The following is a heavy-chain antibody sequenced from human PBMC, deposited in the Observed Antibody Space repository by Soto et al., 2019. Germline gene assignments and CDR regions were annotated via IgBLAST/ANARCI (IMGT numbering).Heavy chain of an antibody. CDR1: GFTCSNYG. J-gene: IGHJ5*02. CDR3: ASGYCTSTTCLNWLDP. Sequence: PGGSLRLSCAASGFTCSNYGMHWVRQAPGKGLEWVAVIWYDGSNKYYADSVKGRFTVSRVNSKNTLYLQMASLRAEDTAVYYCASGYCTSTTCLNWLDPWGQGTLVTVSS. D-gene: IGHD2-2*01. CDR2: IWYDGSNK. V-gene: IGHV3-33*01.